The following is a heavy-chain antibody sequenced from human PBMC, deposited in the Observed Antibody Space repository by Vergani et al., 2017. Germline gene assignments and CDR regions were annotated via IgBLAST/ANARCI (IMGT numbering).Heavy chain of an antibody. Sequence: QVQLQQWGAGLLKPSETLSLTCAVYGGSFSGYYWSWIRQPPGKGLEWIGEINHSGSTNYNPSLKSRVTISVVTSKNQFSLKLSSVTAADTAVYYCARGTQPPWGYYYYYYMDVWRK. J-gene: IGHJ6*03. CDR2: INHSGST. CDR3: ARGTQPPWGYYYYYYMDV. D-gene: IGHD7-27*01. CDR1: GGSFSGYY. V-gene: IGHV4-34*01.